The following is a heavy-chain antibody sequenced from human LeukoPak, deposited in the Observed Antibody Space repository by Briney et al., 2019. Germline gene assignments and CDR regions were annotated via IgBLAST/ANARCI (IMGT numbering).Heavy chain of an antibody. CDR1: GGSISSYY. CDR2: IYTSGST. V-gene: IGHV4-4*07. J-gene: IGHJ5*02. D-gene: IGHD3-10*01. CDR3: ARGRGSGSYYNGGWFDP. Sequence: SETLSLTCTVSGGSISSYYWSWIRQPAGKGLEWIGRIYTSGSTNYNPSLKSRVTMSVDTSKNQFSLKLNSVTAADTAVYYCARGRGSGSYYNGGWFDPWGQGTLVTVSS.